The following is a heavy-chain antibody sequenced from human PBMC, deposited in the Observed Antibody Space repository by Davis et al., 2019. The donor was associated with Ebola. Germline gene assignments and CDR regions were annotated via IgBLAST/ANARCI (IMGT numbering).Heavy chain of an antibody. CDR2: ISSNGGST. Sequence: GESLKISCAASGFTFSSYAMHWVRQAPGKGLEYVSAISSNGGSTYYANSVKGRFTISRDNSKNTLYLQMNSLRAEDTAVYYCARINSYGDFDYWGQGTLVTVSS. V-gene: IGHV3-64*01. D-gene: IGHD5-18*01. J-gene: IGHJ4*02. CDR3: ARINSYGDFDY. CDR1: GFTFSSYA.